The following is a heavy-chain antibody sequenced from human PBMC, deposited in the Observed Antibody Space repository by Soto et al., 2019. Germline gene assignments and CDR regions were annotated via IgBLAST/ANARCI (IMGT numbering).Heavy chain of an antibody. D-gene: IGHD2-2*01. CDR3: ARGGYCSSTSCRFDY. CDR2: INHSGST. Sequence: QVQLQQWGAGLLKPSETLSLTCAVYGGSFSGYYWSWIRQPPGKGLGWIGEINHSGSTNYNPSLKSRVTISVDTSKNQFSLKLSSVTAADTAVYYCARGGYCSSTSCRFDYWGQGTLVTVSS. CDR1: GGSFSGYY. J-gene: IGHJ4*02. V-gene: IGHV4-34*01.